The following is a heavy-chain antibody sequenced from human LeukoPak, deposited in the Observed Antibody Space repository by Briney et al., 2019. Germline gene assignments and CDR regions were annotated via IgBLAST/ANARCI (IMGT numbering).Heavy chain of an antibody. Sequence: GRSLRLSCAASGFTFSSYGMHWVRQAPGKGLEWVAVIWYDGSNKYYADSVKGRFTISRDKSKNTLYLQMNSLRVEDTAVYSCAKESDSGYHSEGPRNWGQGTLVTVSS. V-gene: IGHV3-33*03. D-gene: IGHD5-12*01. CDR3: AKESDSGYHSEGPRN. CDR2: IWYDGSNK. J-gene: IGHJ4*02. CDR1: GFTFSSYG.